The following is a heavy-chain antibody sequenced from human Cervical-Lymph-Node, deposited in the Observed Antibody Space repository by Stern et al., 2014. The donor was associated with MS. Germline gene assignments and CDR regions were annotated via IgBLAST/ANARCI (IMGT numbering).Heavy chain of an antibody. D-gene: IGHD3-3*01. V-gene: IGHV3-48*02. CDR1: GFTFSSYS. J-gene: IGHJ6*02. Sequence: VQLVESGGDLVKPGGSLRLSCAASGFTFSSYSMNWVRQAPGKGLEWMSYISSRRSTIDYADYVKGRFNMSRDNAKNSLYLQMNSLSDEDTAVYYCARANYDFWSGNSSFQRYYYGMDVWGQGTTVTVSS. CDR2: ISSRRSTI. CDR3: ARANYDFWSGNSSFQRYYYGMDV.